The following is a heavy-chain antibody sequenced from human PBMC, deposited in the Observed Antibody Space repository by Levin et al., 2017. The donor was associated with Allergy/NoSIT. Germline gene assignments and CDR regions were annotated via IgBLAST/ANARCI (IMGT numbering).Heavy chain of an antibody. D-gene: IGHD5-24*01. CDR1: GFTFSDYY. V-gene: IGHV3-11*01. J-gene: IGHJ5*02. CDR2: ISSSGSVM. Sequence: PGGSLRLSCAASGFTFSDYYMNWIRQAPGKGLEWISYISSSGSVMYYADSVKGRFTISRDDAKNSLYLQMNSLRAEDTAVYYCARDRGGGGYNGWFDPWGQGSRVTVSS. CDR3: ARDRGGGGYNGWFDP.